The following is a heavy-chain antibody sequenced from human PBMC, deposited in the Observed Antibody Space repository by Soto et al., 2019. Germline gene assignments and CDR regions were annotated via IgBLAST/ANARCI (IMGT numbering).Heavy chain of an antibody. Sequence: GGSLRLSCAASGFTFSSCAMGWVRQAPGKGLEWVGRIRSKANSYATAYAASVKGRFTISRDDSKNTAYLQMNSLKTEDTAVYYCTTLMGYSGYDSLLAFDIWGQGTMVTVSS. CDR1: GFTFSSCA. D-gene: IGHD5-12*01. CDR2: IRSKANSYAT. J-gene: IGHJ3*02. V-gene: IGHV3-73*01. CDR3: TTLMGYSGYDSLLAFDI.